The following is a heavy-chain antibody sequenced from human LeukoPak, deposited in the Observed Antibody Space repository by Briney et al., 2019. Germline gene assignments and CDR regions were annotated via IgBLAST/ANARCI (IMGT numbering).Heavy chain of an antibody. Sequence: SETLSLTCSVSGGSIYSGTYYWSWIRQPAGKGLEWIGRIYTSGRTNYHPSLKSRVTVSLDISKNQFSLKLSSVTAADTAVYYCARETHMYCKSNSCYGYFDLWGRGTLVTVSS. D-gene: IGHD2-2*01. CDR1: GGSIYSGTYY. CDR2: IYTSGRT. CDR3: ARETHMYCKSNSCYGYFDL. J-gene: IGHJ2*01. V-gene: IGHV4-61*02.